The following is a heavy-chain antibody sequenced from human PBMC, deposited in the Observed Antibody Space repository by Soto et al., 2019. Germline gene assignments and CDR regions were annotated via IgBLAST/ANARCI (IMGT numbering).Heavy chain of an antibody. Sequence: SETLSLTCAVSGGPISSSNWWSWVRQPPGKGLEWIGEIYHSGSTNYNPSLKSRITISVDKSKNQFSLKLSSVTAADTAVYYCARGISGGRHFDYWGQGTLVTVS. CDR3: ARGISGGRHFDY. V-gene: IGHV4-4*02. J-gene: IGHJ4*02. CDR1: GGPISSSNW. D-gene: IGHD2-15*01. CDR2: IYHSGST.